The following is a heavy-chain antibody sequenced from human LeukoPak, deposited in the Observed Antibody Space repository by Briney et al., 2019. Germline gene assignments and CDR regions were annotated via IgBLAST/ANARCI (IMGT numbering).Heavy chain of an antibody. V-gene: IGHV3-23*01. Sequence: PGGSLRLSCAASGFTDGMSWVRQAPGKGLEWVSAISGSGDKTFYADSVKGRFAISRDNSKNTLYLQMNSLRAEDTAVYSFSSHFGSGSNNWLDTWGQGTLVTVSS. CDR3: SSHFGSGSNNWLDT. CDR2: ISGSGDKT. CDR1: GFTDG. J-gene: IGHJ5*02. D-gene: IGHD3-10*01.